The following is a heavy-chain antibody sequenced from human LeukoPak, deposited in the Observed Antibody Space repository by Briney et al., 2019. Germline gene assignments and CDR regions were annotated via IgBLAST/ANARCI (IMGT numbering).Heavy chain of an antibody. D-gene: IGHD5-24*01. V-gene: IGHV3-23*01. Sequence: GGSLRLSCAASGFALSSYAMSWVRQAPGKGLEWVSSISGSGSGGSTYYADSVKGRFTISRDNSRNTLYLQMNSLRAEDTAVYYCAKSGYNRFDYWGQGTLVTVSS. CDR3: AKSGYNRFDY. CDR1: GFALSSYA. J-gene: IGHJ4*02. CDR2: ISGSGSGGST.